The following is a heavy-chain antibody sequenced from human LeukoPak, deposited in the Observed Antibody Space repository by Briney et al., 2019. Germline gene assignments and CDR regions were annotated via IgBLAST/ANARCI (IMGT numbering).Heavy chain of an antibody. CDR3: ARGDYYDTWAFDI. CDR2: IYHSGST. V-gene: IGHV4-4*02. D-gene: IGHD3-22*01. Sequence: SGTLSLTCVVSGVSISSRNWWSWVRQPPGKGLEWIGEIYHSGSTNYNPSLKSRVTISIDKSKAQFSLRLSSVTAADTAVYFCARGDYYDTWAFDIWGQGTMVTVSS. J-gene: IGHJ3*02. CDR1: GVSISSRNW.